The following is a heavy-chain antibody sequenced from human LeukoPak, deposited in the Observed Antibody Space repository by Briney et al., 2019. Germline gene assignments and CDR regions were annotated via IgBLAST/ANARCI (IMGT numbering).Heavy chain of an antibody. CDR1: GFTFSNYW. Sequence: GGSLRLSCAASGFTFSNYWMHWVRQAPGKGLVWVSHIHSDGSSTSYADSVKGRFTISRDNAKNTLYMQMNSLRAEDTAVYYCARDNWSYGDSPRGPYYYYDMDVWGRGTTVTVSS. CDR2: IHSDGSST. D-gene: IGHD4-17*01. J-gene: IGHJ6*03. V-gene: IGHV3-74*01. CDR3: ARDNWSYGDSPRGPYYYYDMDV.